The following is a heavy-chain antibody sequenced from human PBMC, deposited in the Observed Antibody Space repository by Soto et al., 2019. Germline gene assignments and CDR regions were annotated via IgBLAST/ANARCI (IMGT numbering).Heavy chain of an antibody. CDR1: GFTFRTYA. D-gene: IGHD3-10*01. J-gene: IGHJ4*02. Sequence: GWSLRLSCAASGFTFRTYAMNWVRQAPGKGLEWISAISGSGSFTHYADSVRGRFTISRDNSQDQLYLQMNNLRGDDTAMYYCAKIHTGSGSSKLGHWGQGIQVTVSS. V-gene: IGHV3-23*01. CDR2: ISGSGSFT. CDR3: AKIHTGSGSSKLGH.